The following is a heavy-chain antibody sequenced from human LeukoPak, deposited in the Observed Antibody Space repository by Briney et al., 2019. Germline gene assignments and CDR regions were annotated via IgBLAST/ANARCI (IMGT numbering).Heavy chain of an antibody. Sequence: GGSLRLSCVVSGFTFNRCWMNWVRQAPGKGLEWVANIKQDGSEKYYADSVKGRFIISRDNAKNALYLQMSSLRAEDTAIYYCARRYFDYWGQGTLVTVSS. CDR3: ARRYFDY. V-gene: IGHV3-7*03. CDR1: GFTFNRCW. J-gene: IGHJ4*02. CDR2: IKQDGSEK.